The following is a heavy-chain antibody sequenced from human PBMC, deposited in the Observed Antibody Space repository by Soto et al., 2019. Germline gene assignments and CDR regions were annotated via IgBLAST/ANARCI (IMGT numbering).Heavy chain of an antibody. CDR1: GYSFTSYW. Sequence: GESLKISCKGSGYSFTSYWISWVRQMPGKGLEWMGRIDPSDSYTNYSPSFQGHVTISADKSISTAYLQWSSLKASDTAMYYCARGMGRYCSSTSCFFDYWGQGTLVTVS. J-gene: IGHJ4*02. CDR2: IDPSDSYT. D-gene: IGHD2-2*01. V-gene: IGHV5-10-1*01. CDR3: ARGMGRYCSSTSCFFDY.